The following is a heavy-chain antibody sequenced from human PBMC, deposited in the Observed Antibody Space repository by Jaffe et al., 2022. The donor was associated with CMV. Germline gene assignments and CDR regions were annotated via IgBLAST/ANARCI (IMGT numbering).Heavy chain of an antibody. J-gene: IGHJ4*02. CDR1: GYSFTSYW. CDR3: ARRGYVWGSYQGNFDY. D-gene: IGHD3-16*02. CDR2: IYPGDSDT. Sequence: EVQLVQSGAEVKKPGESLKISCKGSGYSFTSYWIGWVRQMPGKGLEWMGIIYPGDSDTRYSPSFQGQVTISADKSISTAYLQWSSLKASDTAMYYCARRGYVWGSYQGNFDYWGQGTLVTVSS. V-gene: IGHV5-51*01.